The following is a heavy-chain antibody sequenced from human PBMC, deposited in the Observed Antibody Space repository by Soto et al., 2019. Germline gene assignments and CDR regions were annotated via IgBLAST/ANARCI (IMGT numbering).Heavy chain of an antibody. V-gene: IGHV4-59*01. CDR3: ARAGETAAYYYGMDV. J-gene: IGHJ6*02. CDR1: GGSISSYY. Sequence: SETLSLTCTVSGGSISSYYWSWIRQPPGKGLEWIGYIYYSGSTNYNPSLKSRVTISVDTSKNQFSLKLSSVTAADTAVYYCARAGETAAYYYGMDVWGQGTTVTVSS. D-gene: IGHD3-16*01. CDR2: IYYSGST.